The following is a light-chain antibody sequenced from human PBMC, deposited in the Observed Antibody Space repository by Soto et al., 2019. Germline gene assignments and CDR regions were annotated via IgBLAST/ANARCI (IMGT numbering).Light chain of an antibody. CDR3: QQYDTTHPLYT. CDR1: QSISSSY. V-gene: IGKV3-20*01. Sequence: EIVFTQSPGTLSLSRGERATLSCRASQSISSSYLAWYQQKPGQAPRLLIYGASRRATGIPDRFSGSASGTDFTLTISRLEPEEFAVYYCQQYDTTHPLYTFGQGTKLEIK. J-gene: IGKJ2*01. CDR2: GAS.